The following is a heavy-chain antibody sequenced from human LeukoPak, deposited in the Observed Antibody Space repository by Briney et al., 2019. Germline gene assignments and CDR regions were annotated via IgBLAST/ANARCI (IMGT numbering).Heavy chain of an antibody. CDR3: ARGGVTPLNLNWLDP. Sequence: PSETLSLTCTVSGGSISSHYWSWIRQPPGKGLEWIGYIYYSGSTNYNPSLKSRVTISVDTSKNQFSLKLSSVTAADTAVYYCARGGVTPLNLNWLDPWGQGTLVTVSS. CDR2: IYYSGST. CDR1: GGSISSHY. J-gene: IGHJ5*02. V-gene: IGHV4-59*11. D-gene: IGHD3-10*01.